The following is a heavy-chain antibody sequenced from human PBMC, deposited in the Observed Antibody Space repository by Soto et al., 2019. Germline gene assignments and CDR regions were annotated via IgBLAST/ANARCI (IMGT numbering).Heavy chain of an antibody. J-gene: IGHJ4*02. V-gene: IGHV3-23*01. CDR3: AKNYYLDN. CDR2: VNVDDST. CDR1: GFTFSSYA. Sequence: GSLRLSCAASGFTFSSYAMSWVRQAPGKGLEWVSSVNVDDSTYYANSVKGRFTISRDNSKNTVNLQMNSLRAEDTAVYYCAKNYYLDNWAQGTLVTVSS.